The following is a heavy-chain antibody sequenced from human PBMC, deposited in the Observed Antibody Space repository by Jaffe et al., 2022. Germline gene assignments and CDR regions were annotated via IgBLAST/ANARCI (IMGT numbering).Heavy chain of an antibody. CDR2: IRYDGSNK. Sequence: QVQLVESGGGVVQPGGSLRLSCAASGFTFSSYGMHWVRQAPGKGLEWVAFIRYDGSNKYYADSVKGRFTISRDNSKNTLYLQMNSLRAEDTAVYYCAKVQSGYCSGGSCFFDYWGQGTLVTVSS. CDR3: AKVQSGYCSGGSCFFDY. D-gene: IGHD2-15*01. J-gene: IGHJ4*02. CDR1: GFTFSSYG. V-gene: IGHV3-30*02.